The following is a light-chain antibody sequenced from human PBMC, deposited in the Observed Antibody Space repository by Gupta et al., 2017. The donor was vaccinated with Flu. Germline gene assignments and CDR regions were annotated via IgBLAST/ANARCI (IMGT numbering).Light chain of an antibody. CDR3: QQSYSTPLT. V-gene: IGKV1-39*01. CDR1: QRISSY. CDR2: AAS. Sequence: DIQMTQSPSSLSASVGDRVTITCRASQRISSYLNWYQQKPGKAPKLLIYAASSLQSGVPSRFSGSGSGTDFTLTISSLKPEDFATDYCQQSYSTPLTFGRGTKVEIK. J-gene: IGKJ4*01.